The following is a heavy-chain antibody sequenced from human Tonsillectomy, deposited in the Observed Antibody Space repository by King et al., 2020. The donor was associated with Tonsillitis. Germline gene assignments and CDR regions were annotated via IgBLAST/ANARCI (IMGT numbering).Heavy chain of an antibody. Sequence: QLVQSGAEVKKPGSSVKVSCKASGGTFSSDAITWVRQAPGQGLEWMGGIIPIFGTPNNAQKFQGRVTITADRSTSTAYMELSSLRSGDTAVYYCARADRALLRLGGFDIWGQGTMVTVS. J-gene: IGHJ3*02. V-gene: IGHV1-69*14. CDR1: GGTFSSDA. CDR3: ARADRALLRLGGFDI. D-gene: IGHD1-26*01. CDR2: IIPIFGTP.